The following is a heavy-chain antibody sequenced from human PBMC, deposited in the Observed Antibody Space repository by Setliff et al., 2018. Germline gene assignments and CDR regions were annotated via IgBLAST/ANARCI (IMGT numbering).Heavy chain of an antibody. Sequence: SSETLSLTCAVYGGSFRGFYWTWIRQPPGKGLEWIGEINHSGSSVYNPSLESRVSISVDTSKKQISLNLNSVTVADTAVYYCARQVRPGIALTGGLDYWGQGALVTVSS. V-gene: IGHV4-34*01. CDR1: GGSFRGFY. CDR3: ARQVRPGIALTGGLDY. CDR2: INHSGSS. J-gene: IGHJ4*02. D-gene: IGHD2-8*02.